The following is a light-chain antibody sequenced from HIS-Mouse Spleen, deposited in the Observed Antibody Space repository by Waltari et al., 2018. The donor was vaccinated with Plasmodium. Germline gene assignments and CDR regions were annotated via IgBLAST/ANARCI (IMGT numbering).Light chain of an antibody. CDR2: KDS. CDR3: QSADSSGTYRV. J-gene: IGLJ2*01. Sequence: SYELTQPPSVSVSPGQTARITCSGDALPKQYAYWYQQKPGQAPVLVIYKDSGRTSGIPERVSGSSSGTTVTLTISGVQAEDEADYYCQSADSSGTYRVFGGGTKLTVL. V-gene: IGLV3-25*03. CDR1: ALPKQY.